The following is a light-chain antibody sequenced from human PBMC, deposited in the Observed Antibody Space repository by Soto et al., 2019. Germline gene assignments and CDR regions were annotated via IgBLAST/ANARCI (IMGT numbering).Light chain of an antibody. CDR1: QSIFSS. Sequence: IQMTQSPSSLSASVGDRVTITCRAGQSIFSSLNWYQQRPGKAPTLLIYAASSLQSGVPSRFRGSGYGTDFALTITSLQPEDFATYYCQQSYNSPPITCGQGTRLE. V-gene: IGKV1-39*01. J-gene: IGKJ5*01. CDR3: QQSYNSPPIT. CDR2: AAS.